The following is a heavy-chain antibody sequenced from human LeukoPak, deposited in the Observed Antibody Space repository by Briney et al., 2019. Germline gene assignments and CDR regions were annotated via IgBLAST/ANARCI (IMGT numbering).Heavy chain of an antibody. J-gene: IGHJ6*04. D-gene: IGHD2-2*01. Sequence: GGSLRLSCAASGFTFSNAWMSWVCQAPGKGLERVGRIKSKTDGGTTDYAAPVKGRFTISRDDSKNTLYLQMNSLKTEDTAVYYCTPDIVVVPAADRYYYGMDVWGKGTTVTVSS. CDR1: GFTFSNAW. V-gene: IGHV3-15*01. CDR2: IKSKTDGGTT. CDR3: TPDIVVVPAADRYYYGMDV.